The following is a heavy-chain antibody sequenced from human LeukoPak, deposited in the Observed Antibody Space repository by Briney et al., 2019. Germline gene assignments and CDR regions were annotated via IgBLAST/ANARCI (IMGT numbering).Heavy chain of an antibody. D-gene: IGHD6-13*01. J-gene: IGHJ6*02. CDR2: ISSSGSTI. CDR1: GFTFSSYE. CDR3: ARGRSWYGRGYGMDV. Sequence: GGSLRLPCAASGFTFSSYEMNWVRQAPGKGLEWVSYISSSGSTIYYADSVKGRFTISRDNAKNSLYLQMNSLRAEDTAVYYCARGRSWYGRGYGMDVWGQGTTVTVSS. V-gene: IGHV3-48*03.